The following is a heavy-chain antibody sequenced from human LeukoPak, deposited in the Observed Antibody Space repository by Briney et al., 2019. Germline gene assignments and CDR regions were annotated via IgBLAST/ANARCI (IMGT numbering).Heavy chain of an antibody. CDR3: AKDFYGGTGGY. CDR2: ISYDGSNK. V-gene: IGHV3-30*18. Sequence: GGSLRLSCAASGFSFSNYGMHWVRQAPGKGLEWVAVISYDGSNKYYADSVKGRFTISRDNSKNTLYLQMNSLRAEDTAVYYCAKDFYGGTGGYWGQGTLVTVSS. J-gene: IGHJ4*02. D-gene: IGHD1-26*01. CDR1: GFSFSNYG.